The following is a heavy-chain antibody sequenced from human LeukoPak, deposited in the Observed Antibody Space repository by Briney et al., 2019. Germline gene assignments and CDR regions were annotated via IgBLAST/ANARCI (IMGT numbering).Heavy chain of an antibody. CDR2: INHSGST. Sequence: NSGGSLRLSCAASGFTFSNAWMSWVRQAPGKGLEWIGEINHSGSTNYNPSLKSRVTISVDTSKNQFSLKLSSVTAADTAVYYCARRRIAAAGTLGYWGQGTLVTVSS. CDR1: GFTFSNAW. V-gene: IGHV4-34*01. D-gene: IGHD6-13*01. CDR3: ARRRIAAAGTLGY. J-gene: IGHJ4*02.